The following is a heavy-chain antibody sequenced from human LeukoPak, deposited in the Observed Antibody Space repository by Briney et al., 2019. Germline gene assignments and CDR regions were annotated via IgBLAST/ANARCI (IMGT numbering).Heavy chain of an antibody. CDR3: ARSSDSSGYYSAEYFQH. J-gene: IGHJ1*01. Sequence: GGSLRLSCAASGFTFSSYGMHWVRQAPGKGLEWVAVISYDGSNKYYADSVKGRFTISRDNSKNTLYLQMNSLRAEDTAMYYCARSSDSSGYYSAEYFQHWGQGTLVTVSS. CDR2: ISYDGSNK. V-gene: IGHV3-30*03. D-gene: IGHD3-22*01. CDR1: GFTFSSYG.